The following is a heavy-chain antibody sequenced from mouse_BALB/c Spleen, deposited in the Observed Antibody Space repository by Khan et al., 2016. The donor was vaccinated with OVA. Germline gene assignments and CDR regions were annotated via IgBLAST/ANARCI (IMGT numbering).Heavy chain of an antibody. CDR2: ISGDSTTI. J-gene: IGHJ2*01. V-gene: IGHV5-17*02. CDR1: GFTFSSYG. CDR3: ATAYYYGYYFDY. Sequence: DVQLVESGGGLVQPGGSRKLSCAASGFTFSSYGMHWVRQAPEKGLEWVAYISGDSTTIYYADTVKGRFTISRDNPKNTLFLQMTSRMSEDTAIYYCATAYYYGYYFDYWGPGTTLTVSS. D-gene: IGHD1-1*01.